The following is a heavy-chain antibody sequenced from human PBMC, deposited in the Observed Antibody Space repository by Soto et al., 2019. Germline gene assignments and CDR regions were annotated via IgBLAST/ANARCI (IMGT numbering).Heavy chain of an antibody. CDR2: TRNKANLYTT. Sequence: PGGSLRLSCSASGFTISDHYIDWVRQAPGKGLEWIGRTRNKANLYTTEYAASVKGRFTISRDDSKNSLYLQLGSLKTEDTALYYCARYYFGSDEYYQGALDIWGQGTMVTVSS. V-gene: IGHV3-72*01. J-gene: IGHJ3*02. CDR3: ARYYFGSDEYYQGALDI. CDR1: GFTISDHY. D-gene: IGHD3-22*01.